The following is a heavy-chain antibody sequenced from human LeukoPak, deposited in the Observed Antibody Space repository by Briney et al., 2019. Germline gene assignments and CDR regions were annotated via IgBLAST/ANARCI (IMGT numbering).Heavy chain of an antibody. D-gene: IGHD6-13*01. CDR3: ARTPRGRIAAAEPSRYFQH. CDR1: GGSISSGGYS. J-gene: IGHJ1*01. Sequence: SETLSLTCAVSGGSISSGGYSWSWIRQPPGKGLEWIGYIYHSGSTYYNPSLKSRVTISVDRSKNQFSLKLSSVTAADTAVYYCARTPRGRIAAAEPSRYFQHWGQGTLVTVSS. CDR2: IYHSGST. V-gene: IGHV4-30-2*01.